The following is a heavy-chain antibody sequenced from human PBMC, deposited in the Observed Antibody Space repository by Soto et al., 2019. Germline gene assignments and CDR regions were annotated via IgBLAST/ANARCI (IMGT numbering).Heavy chain of an antibody. CDR3: TTDFSDYYYGMDV. CDR2: IKSKTDGGTT. Sequence: EVQLVESGGGLVKPGGSLRLSCAASGFTFSNAWMSWVRQAPGKGLEWVGRIKSKTDGGTTDYAAPVQGRFTISRDDSNNTLYLPMNSLKTDDTAVYYCTTDFSDYYYGMDVWGQGTTVTVCS. D-gene: IGHD6-19*01. CDR1: GFTFSNAW. V-gene: IGHV3-15*01. J-gene: IGHJ6*02.